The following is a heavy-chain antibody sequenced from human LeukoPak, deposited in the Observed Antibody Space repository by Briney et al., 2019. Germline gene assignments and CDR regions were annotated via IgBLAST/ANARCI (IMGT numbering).Heavy chain of an antibody. Sequence: ASVRVSCKASHYTFNNFGLSWVRQAPGQGLEWMGWISPYNGETTYAQKFQGRVTMTTEASTRTAYLELRSLQSDDTAVYYCARMAPFNWFDPWGQGTLVTVSS. CDR1: HYTFNNFG. CDR2: ISPYNGET. V-gene: IGHV1-18*01. CDR3: ARMAPFNWFDP. J-gene: IGHJ5*02. D-gene: IGHD5-24*01.